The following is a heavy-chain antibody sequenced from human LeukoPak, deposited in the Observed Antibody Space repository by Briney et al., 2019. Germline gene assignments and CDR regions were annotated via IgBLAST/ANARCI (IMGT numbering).Heavy chain of an antibody. Sequence: GRSLRLSCAASGFTFDNYAMHWVRQAPGKGLEWVSGIAWNSGNTGFADSVKGRFTISRDNAENSLYLQMNSLTPEDTAFHFCAKDMNSYGSGSSYNPWGPFDSWGQGTLVTVSS. CDR2: IAWNSGNT. CDR1: GFTFDNYA. V-gene: IGHV3-9*01. CDR3: AKDMNSYGSGSSYNPWGPFDS. D-gene: IGHD3-10*01. J-gene: IGHJ4*02.